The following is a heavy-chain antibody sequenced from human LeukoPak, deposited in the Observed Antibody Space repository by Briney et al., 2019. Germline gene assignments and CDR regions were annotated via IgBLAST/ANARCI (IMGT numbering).Heavy chain of an antibody. CDR3: ARHGCSSTSCSYLP. CDR1: GGSISSSSYY. Sequence: PSETLSLTCSVSGGSISSSSYYWGWIRQPPGKGLEWIGTIYYSGSTYYNPSLKSRVTISVDTSKNQFSLRLSSVTAADTAVYYCARHGCSSTSCSYLPWGQGTLVTVSS. D-gene: IGHD2-2*01. J-gene: IGHJ5*02. CDR2: IYYSGST. V-gene: IGHV4-39*01.